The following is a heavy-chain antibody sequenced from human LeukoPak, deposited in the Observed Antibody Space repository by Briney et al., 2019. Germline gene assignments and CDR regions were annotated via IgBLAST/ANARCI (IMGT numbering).Heavy chain of an antibody. CDR1: GFTFDDYA. V-gene: IGHV3-9*01. CDR2: ISWNSGNI. J-gene: IGHJ4*02. Sequence: GGSLRLSCAASGFTFDDYAMHWVRQAPGKGLEWVSGISWNSGNIGYADSVKGRFTISRDNAKKFLYLQMNSLRAEDTALYYCAKEAGRRARNGSGSVDYWGQGTLVTVSS. D-gene: IGHD3-10*01. CDR3: AKEAGRRARNGSGSVDY.